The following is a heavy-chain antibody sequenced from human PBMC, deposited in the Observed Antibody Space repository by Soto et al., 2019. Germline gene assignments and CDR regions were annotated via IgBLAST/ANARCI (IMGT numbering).Heavy chain of an antibody. V-gene: IGHV1-69*06. CDR3: AGGYCSGGSCYFRRDYYYYYGMDV. Sequence: QVQLVQSGAEVKKPGSSVKVSCKASGGTFSSYAISWVRQAPGQGLEWMGGIIPIFGTANYAQKFQGRVRITGDKSTSTAYMEVSSLRSEDTAVYYWAGGYCSGGSCYFRRDYYYYYGMDVWGQGTTVTVSS. CDR1: GGTFSSYA. D-gene: IGHD2-15*01. CDR2: IIPIFGTA. J-gene: IGHJ6*02.